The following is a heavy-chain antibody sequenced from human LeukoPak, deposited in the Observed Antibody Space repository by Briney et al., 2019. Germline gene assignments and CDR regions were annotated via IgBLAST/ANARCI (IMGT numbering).Heavy chain of an antibody. Sequence: SGGSLRLSCAASGFTFSSYWMSWVRQAPGKGLEWVANIKQDGSEKYYVDSVKGRFTISRDNAKNSLYLQMNSLRAEDTAVYYCAKLWFGDPNPYFDYWGQGTLVTVSS. D-gene: IGHD3-10*01. J-gene: IGHJ4*02. CDR2: IKQDGSEK. CDR3: AKLWFGDPNPYFDY. CDR1: GFTFSSYW. V-gene: IGHV3-7*03.